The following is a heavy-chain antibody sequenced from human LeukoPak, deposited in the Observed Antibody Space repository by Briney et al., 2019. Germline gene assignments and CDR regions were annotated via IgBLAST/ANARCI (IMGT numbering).Heavy chain of an antibody. D-gene: IGHD4-23*01. J-gene: IGHJ4*02. Sequence: GGSLRLSCAASGFTFSSYAMSWVRQAPGKGLEWVAFIRYDGSNKYYADSVKGRFTISRDNSKNTLYLQMNSLRAEDTAVYYCAKDHGGGRLESLGYWGQGTLVTVSS. V-gene: IGHV3-30*02. CDR3: AKDHGGGRLESLGY. CDR1: GFTFSSYA. CDR2: IRYDGSNK.